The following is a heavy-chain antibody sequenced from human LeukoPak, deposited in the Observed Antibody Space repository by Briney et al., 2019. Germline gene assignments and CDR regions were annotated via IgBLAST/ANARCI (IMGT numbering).Heavy chain of an antibody. CDR1: GGSISSYY. Sequence: SETLSLTCTVSGGSISSYYWSWIRQPPGKGLEWIGYIYYSGGTDYNPSLKGRVTISVDTSKNQFSLKLTSVTAADTAVYYCARRSDRFDYWGQGTLVTVSS. J-gene: IGHJ4*02. CDR2: IYYSGGT. V-gene: IGHV4-59*08. CDR3: ARRSDRFDY. D-gene: IGHD3-3*01.